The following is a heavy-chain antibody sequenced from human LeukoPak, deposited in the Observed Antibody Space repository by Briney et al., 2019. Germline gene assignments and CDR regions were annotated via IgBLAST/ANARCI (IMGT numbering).Heavy chain of an antibody. CDR1: GGTFSSYA. CDR2: IIPIFGTA. CDR3: ARAGDSSGYRPFDY. Sequence: ASVKVSCKASGGTFSSYAISWVRQAPGQGLEWMGGIIPIFGTANYAQKFQGRVTITADKSTSTAYMELSSLRSDDTAVYYCARAGDSSGYRPFDYWGQGTLVTVSS. J-gene: IGHJ4*02. D-gene: IGHD3-22*01. V-gene: IGHV1-69*06.